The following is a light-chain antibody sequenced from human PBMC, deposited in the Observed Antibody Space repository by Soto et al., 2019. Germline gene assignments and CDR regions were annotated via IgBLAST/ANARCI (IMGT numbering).Light chain of an antibody. J-gene: IGKJ2*01. CDR2: DAS. Sequence: ENVLTQSPAALSLSPGERATLSCRASQHVGSYLAWYQQKLGQAPRLLIYDASNRATGIPARFTGSGSGTDFTLTISSLEPEDXAVXXXXXRNNWPPTFGQGTKLEMK. CDR1: QHVGSY. CDR3: XXRNNWPPT. V-gene: IGKV3-11*01.